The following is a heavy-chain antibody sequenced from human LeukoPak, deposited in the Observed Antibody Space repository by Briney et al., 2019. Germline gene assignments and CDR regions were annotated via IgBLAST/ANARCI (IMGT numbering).Heavy chain of an antibody. Sequence: SETLSLTCTVSGGSISSYYWSWIRQPPGKGLEWIGYIYYSGSTNYNPSLKSRATISVDTSKNQFSLKLSSVTAADTAVYYCARESRVPEYFDYWGQGTLVTVSS. V-gene: IGHV4-59*01. J-gene: IGHJ4*02. D-gene: IGHD6-6*01. CDR3: ARESRVPEYFDY. CDR1: GGSISSYY. CDR2: IYYSGST.